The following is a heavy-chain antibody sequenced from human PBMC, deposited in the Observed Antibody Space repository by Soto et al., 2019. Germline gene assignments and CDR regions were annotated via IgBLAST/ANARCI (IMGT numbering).Heavy chain of an antibody. V-gene: IGHV4-39*01. D-gene: IGHD3-3*01. CDR3: ASPLGMVIPIDY. CDR2: IYYSGST. J-gene: IGHJ4*02. CDR1: GGSISSSSYY. Sequence: PSETLSLTCTVSGGSISSSSYYWGWIRQPPGKGLEWIGSIYYSGSTYYNPSLKSRVTISVDTSKNQFSLKLSSVTDADTAVYYCASPLGMVIPIDYWGQGTLVTVSP.